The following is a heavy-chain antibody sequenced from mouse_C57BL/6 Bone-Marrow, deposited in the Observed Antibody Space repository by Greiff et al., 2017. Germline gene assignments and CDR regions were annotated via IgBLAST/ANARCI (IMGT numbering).Heavy chain of an antibody. V-gene: IGHV1-76*01. J-gene: IGHJ2*01. CDR3: ARGNYCGSSLLDY. Sequence: QVQLKAPGAELVRPGASVKLSCKASGYTFTDYYLHWVKQRPGQGLEWIARIYPGSGNTYYNEKFKGKAPLTVDQSSRTAYMPLRSLTSEVYAVYFCARGNYCGSSLLDYWGQGTTRTVSS. CDR1: GYTFTDYY. CDR2: IYPGSGNT. D-gene: IGHD1-1*01.